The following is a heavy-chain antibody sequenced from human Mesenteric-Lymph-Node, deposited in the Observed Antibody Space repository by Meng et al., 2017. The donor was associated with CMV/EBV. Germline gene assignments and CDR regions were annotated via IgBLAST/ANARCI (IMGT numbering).Heavy chain of an antibody. CDR2: MNPNSGNT. J-gene: IGHJ6*02. CDR3: ARAHCSSTSCYAYYYGMDV. D-gene: IGHD2-2*01. V-gene: IGHV1-8*03. CDR1: GYTFTSYD. Sequence: GGSLRLSCAASGYTFTSYDINWVRQATGQGLEWMGWMNPNSGNTGYAQKFQGRVTITRNTSISTAYMELSSQRSEDTAVYYCARAHCSSTSCYAYYYGMDVWGQGTTVTVSS.